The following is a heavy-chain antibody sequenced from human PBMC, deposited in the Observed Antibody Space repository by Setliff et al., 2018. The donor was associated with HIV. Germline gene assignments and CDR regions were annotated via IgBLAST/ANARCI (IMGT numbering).Heavy chain of an antibody. CDR3: AKEGSTYYYYYYMDV. CDR2: ISYDGSNK. J-gene: IGHJ6*03. Sequence: GGSLRLSCVGSGFTFETYTINWVRLAPGKGLEWVAVISYDGSNKYYADSVKGRFTISRDNSKNTLYLQMNSLRAEDTAVYYCAKEGSTYYYYYYMDVWGKGTTVTVSS. V-gene: IGHV3-30*04. CDR1: GFTFETYT.